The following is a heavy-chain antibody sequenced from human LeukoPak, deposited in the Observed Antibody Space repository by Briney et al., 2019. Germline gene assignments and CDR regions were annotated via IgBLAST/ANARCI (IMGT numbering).Heavy chain of an antibody. Sequence: PSETLSLTCTVSGGSISSYYWSWIRQPPGKGLEWIGYIYYSGSTNYNPSLKSRVTISVDTSKNQFSLKLSSVTAADTAVYYCARGTRGYCSSTSCYRNWFDPWGQGTLVTVSS. V-gene: IGHV4-59*01. CDR1: GGSISSYY. D-gene: IGHD2-2*01. J-gene: IGHJ5*02. CDR3: ARGTRGYCSSTSCYRNWFDP. CDR2: IYYSGST.